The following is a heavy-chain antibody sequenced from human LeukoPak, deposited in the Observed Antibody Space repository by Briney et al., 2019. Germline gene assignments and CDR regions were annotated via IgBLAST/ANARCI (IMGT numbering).Heavy chain of an antibody. V-gene: IGHV3-30*18. CDR3: AKKRHDFYGSDYYFDY. Sequence: GGSLRLSCAASGFTFSSYGMHWVRQAPGKGLEWVAVISYDGSNKYYADSVKGRFTISRDNSKNTLYLQMNSLRAEDTAVYYCAKKRHDFYGSDYYFDYWGQGTLVTVSS. CDR2: ISYDGSNK. D-gene: IGHD3-10*01. CDR1: GFTFSSYG. J-gene: IGHJ4*02.